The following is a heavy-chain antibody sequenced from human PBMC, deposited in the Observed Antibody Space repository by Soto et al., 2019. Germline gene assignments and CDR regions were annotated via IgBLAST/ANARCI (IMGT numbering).Heavy chain of an antibody. CDR3: AGDFHELKSGLVNSDYYDLDV. D-gene: IGHD2-15*01. Sequence: AGGSLRLSCAASGFTFSSYAMNWVRQAPDKGLEWVAVITYNGSNKYYADSVKGRFTISRDNSKNTLFLQMNSLRAEDTAVYYCAGDFHELKSGLVNSDYYDLDVWGQGTMVTVSS. V-gene: IGHV3-30-3*01. J-gene: IGHJ6*02. CDR2: ITYNGSNK. CDR1: GFTFSSYA.